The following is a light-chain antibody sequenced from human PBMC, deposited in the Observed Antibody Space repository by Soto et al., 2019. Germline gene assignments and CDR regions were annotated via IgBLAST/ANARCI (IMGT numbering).Light chain of an antibody. Sequence: QSALTHPASVSGSPGHSITIFCTGTSSDVGAYNYVSWYQQHPGKAPKLMIYDVTNRPSGVSNRFSGSKSGNTASLTISGLQPEDEADYYCSSYTTSSSPLFGGGTKVTVL. CDR2: DVT. CDR3: SSYTTSSSPL. CDR1: SSDVGAYNY. J-gene: IGLJ3*02. V-gene: IGLV2-14*01.